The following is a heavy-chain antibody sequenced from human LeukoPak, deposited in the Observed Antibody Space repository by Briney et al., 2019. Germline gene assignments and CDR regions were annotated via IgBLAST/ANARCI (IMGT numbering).Heavy chain of an antibody. CDR2: IYPGDSDT. V-gene: IGHV5-51*01. CDR1: GYSFTSYW. D-gene: IGHD6-25*01. J-gene: IGHJ6*02. Sequence: GESLKISCKGSGYSFTSYWIAWVRQMPGKGLEWMGIIYPGDSDTRYSPSFQGQVTISADKSITAAYLQWSSLKASDTAMCNCARPARSYNVMDVWGQGTTVTVSS. CDR3: ARPARSYNVMDV.